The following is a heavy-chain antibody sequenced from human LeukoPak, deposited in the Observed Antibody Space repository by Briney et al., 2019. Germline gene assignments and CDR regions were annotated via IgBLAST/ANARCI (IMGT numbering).Heavy chain of an antibody. CDR2: ISAYNGNT. CDR3: ARDDNASYDLINWFDP. CDR1: GYTFTSYG. J-gene: IGHJ5*02. V-gene: IGHV1-18*01. D-gene: IGHD5-12*01. Sequence: GASVKVSCKASGYTFTSYGISWVRQAPGQGLEWMGWISAYNGNTNSAQKFQGRVTMTTDTSTSTAYMELRSLRSDDTAVYYCARDDNASYDLINWFDPWGQGTLVTVSS.